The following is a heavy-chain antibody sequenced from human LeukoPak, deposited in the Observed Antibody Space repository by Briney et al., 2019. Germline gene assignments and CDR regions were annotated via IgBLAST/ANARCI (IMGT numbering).Heavy chain of an antibody. CDR1: GFTFSGYW. D-gene: IGHD3-22*01. J-gene: IGHJ4*02. CDR3: ARGSGNYYY. CDR2: IKQDGSEK. V-gene: IGHV3-7*04. Sequence: TGGSLRLSCAASGFTFSGYWMSWVRQAPGKGPEWVANIKQDGSEKYYVDSVKGRFTISRDNAKNSMYLQMNSLRAEDTAVYYCARGSGNYYYWGQGTLVTVSS.